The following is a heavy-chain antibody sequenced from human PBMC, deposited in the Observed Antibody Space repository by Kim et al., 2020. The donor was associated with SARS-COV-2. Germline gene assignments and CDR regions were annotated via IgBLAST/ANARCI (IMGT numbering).Heavy chain of an antibody. CDR1: AYKFSSYW. Sequence: GESLKISCQDSAYKFSSYWIAWVRQMPGKGLEWMASIYPGDSETIYSPSFEGQVTISADKSSGVAYLQWNSLKAPDTAKYFCAGGAFGSYGMDAWGQGTTVTVSS. J-gene: IGHJ6*02. CDR3: AGGAFGSYGMDA. D-gene: IGHD3-10*01. V-gene: IGHV5-51*01. CDR2: IYPGDSET.